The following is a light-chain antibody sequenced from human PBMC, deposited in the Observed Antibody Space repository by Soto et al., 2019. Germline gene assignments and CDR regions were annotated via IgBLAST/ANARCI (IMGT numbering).Light chain of an antibody. CDR3: QQGYTTPIT. CDR1: QNIDRY. CDR2: SAS. V-gene: IGKV1-39*01. Sequence: DIQMTQSPSSLSASVGDRVTITCRTSQNIDRYLNWYQQKPGKVPKFLISSASSLQSGVPSRFRGSGSGTDFTLTISGPQPEDFATYYCQQGYTTPITFGGRTKVEIK. J-gene: IGKJ4*01.